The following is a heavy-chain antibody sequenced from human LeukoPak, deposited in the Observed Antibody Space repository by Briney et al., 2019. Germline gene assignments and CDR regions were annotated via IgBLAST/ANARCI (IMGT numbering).Heavy chain of an antibody. CDR1: GFTFSSDA. CDR3: AKVVVPPYYYYYYMDV. D-gene: IGHD2-2*01. Sequence: GSLRLSCAASGFTFSSDAMSWVRQAPGKGLEWVSAISGSGGSTYYADSVKGRVTISIENSKNKLYLQMNSLRAEDTAVYYCAKVVVPPYYYYYYMDVWGKGTTVTVSS. V-gene: IGHV3-23*01. J-gene: IGHJ6*03. CDR2: ISGSGGST.